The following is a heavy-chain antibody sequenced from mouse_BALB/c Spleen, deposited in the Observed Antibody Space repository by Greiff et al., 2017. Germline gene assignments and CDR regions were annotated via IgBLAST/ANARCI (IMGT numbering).Heavy chain of an antibody. V-gene: IGHV7-3*02. J-gene: IGHJ4*01. Sequence: EVQLVESGGGLVQPGGSLRLSCATSGFTFTDYYMSWVSQPPGKALEWLGFIRNKANGYTTEYSASVKGRFTISRDNSQSILYLQMNTLRAEDSATDDCARDIDWVAMDYWGQGTSVTVSS. CDR1: GFTFTDYY. D-gene: IGHD4-1*01. CDR2: IRNKANGYTT. CDR3: ARDIDWVAMDY.